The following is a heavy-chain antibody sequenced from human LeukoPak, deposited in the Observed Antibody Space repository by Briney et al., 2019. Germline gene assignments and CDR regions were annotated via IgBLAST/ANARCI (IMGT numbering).Heavy chain of an antibody. Sequence: SETPSFTCTGSGGSISSYYWSWIRQPPGKGLEGIGYIYYSGSTNYNPSLKSRVTITVDTSKNQLALKLSCMTAADTAVYYCGRFDYGYMYNWFDSWGQGTRVTVSS. CDR1: GGSISSYY. J-gene: IGHJ5*01. D-gene: IGHD3-10*01. CDR2: IYYSGST. CDR3: GRFDYGYMYNWFDS. V-gene: IGHV4-59*01.